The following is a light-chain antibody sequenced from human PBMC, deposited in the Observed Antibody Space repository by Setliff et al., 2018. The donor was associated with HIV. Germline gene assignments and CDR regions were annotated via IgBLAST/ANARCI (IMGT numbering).Light chain of an antibody. V-gene: IGLV2-14*01. Sequence: QSVLTQPASVSGSPGQSITVSCTGTSSDVGAYNYVSWFQQYPGNAPKLMIYGVSNRPSGVSNRFSGSKSGNTASRTISGLQAEDEADYYCCAYTSTSTPVFGSGTKV. CDR1: SSDVGAYNY. CDR2: GVS. CDR3: CAYTSTSTPV. J-gene: IGLJ1*01.